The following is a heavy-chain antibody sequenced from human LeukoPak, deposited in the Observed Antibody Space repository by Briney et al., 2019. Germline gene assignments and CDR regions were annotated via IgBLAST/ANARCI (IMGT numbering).Heavy chain of an antibody. Sequence: GGSLRLSCAASGFTFDDYGMSWVRQAPGKGLEWVSGINWNGGSTGYADSVKGRFTISRDNAKNSLYLQMNSLRAEDTALYYCARARPDWDYDSSGYQYYFDYWGQGTLVTVSS. CDR3: ARARPDWDYDSSGYQYYFDY. CDR2: INWNGGST. V-gene: IGHV3-20*04. CDR1: GFTFDDYG. J-gene: IGHJ4*02. D-gene: IGHD3-22*01.